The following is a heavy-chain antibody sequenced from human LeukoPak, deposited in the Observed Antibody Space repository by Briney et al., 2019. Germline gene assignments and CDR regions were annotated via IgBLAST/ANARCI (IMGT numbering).Heavy chain of an antibody. CDR3: ARGYYGDPRAFDI. CDR2: MYYSGTT. J-gene: IGHJ3*02. D-gene: IGHD4-17*01. Sequence: SETLSLTCTVSGGSISSGGYYWSWIRQHPGKGLEWIGYMYYSGTTYYNPSLKSRVTMSVDTSKNQFSLKLSSVTAADTAVYYCARGYYGDPRAFDIWGQGTMVTVSS. CDR1: GGSISSGGYY. V-gene: IGHV4-31*03.